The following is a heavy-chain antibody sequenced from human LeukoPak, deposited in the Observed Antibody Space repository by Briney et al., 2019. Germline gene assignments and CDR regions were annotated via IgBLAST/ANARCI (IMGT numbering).Heavy chain of an antibody. V-gene: IGHV4-59*12. CDR2: IYYSGST. CDR3: AREEKGSGWY. CDR1: GGSISGYY. D-gene: IGHD6-19*01. Sequence: SETLSLTCTVSGGSISGYYWSWIRQPPGKGLEWIGYIYYSGSTNYNPSLKSRVTISVDTSKNQFSLKLSSVTAADTAVYYCAREEKGSGWYWGQGTLVTVSS. J-gene: IGHJ4*02.